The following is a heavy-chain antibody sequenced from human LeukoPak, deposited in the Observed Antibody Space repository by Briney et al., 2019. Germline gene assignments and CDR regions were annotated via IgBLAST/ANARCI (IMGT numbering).Heavy chain of an antibody. CDR1: GFTFSNYA. Sequence: GGSLRLSCAASGFTFSNYAMCWVRQAPGKGLEWISAISGSGDRTHYADSVKGRITISRDDSKNMLYLQMNSLRAEDTAVYYCAKGNDSWSGHLGYWGQGTPVTVSS. V-gene: IGHV3-23*01. D-gene: IGHD3-3*01. CDR3: AKGNDSWSGHLGY. J-gene: IGHJ4*02. CDR2: ISGSGDRT.